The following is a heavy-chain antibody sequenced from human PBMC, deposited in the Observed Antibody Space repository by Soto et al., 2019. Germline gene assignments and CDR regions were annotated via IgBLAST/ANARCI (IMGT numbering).Heavy chain of an antibody. CDR1: GDSIRSGNHY. Sequence: SETLSLTCTVSGDSIRSGNHYWSWIRQPPGKGLEWIGYIYYSGSTYYSPSLKSRVTISVDTSKNQFSLKLSSMTAADTAVYYCARDYGGGYDFGSRLYGMDVWGQGTTVTVSS. V-gene: IGHV4-30-4*01. CDR2: IYYSGST. J-gene: IGHJ6*02. CDR3: ARDYGGGYDFGSRLYGMDV. D-gene: IGHD3-3*01.